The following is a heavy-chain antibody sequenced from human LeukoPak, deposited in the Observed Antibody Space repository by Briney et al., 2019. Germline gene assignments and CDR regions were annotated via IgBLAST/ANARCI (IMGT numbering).Heavy chain of an antibody. V-gene: IGHV3-30*02. CDR1: GFTFSSYG. CDR3: AKPHFDY. Sequence: PGGSLRLSCAASGFTFSSYGMHWVRQAPGKRLEWVAFIRFDGSNKYYADSVKGRFTISRDNSKNMLYLQMNSLRAEDTAVYYCAKPHFDYWGQGTLVTVSS. J-gene: IGHJ4*02. CDR2: IRFDGSNK.